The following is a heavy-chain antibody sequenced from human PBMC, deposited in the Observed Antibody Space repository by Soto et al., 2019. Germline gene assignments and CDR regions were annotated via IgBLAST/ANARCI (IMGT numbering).Heavy chain of an antibody. Sequence: ASVKVSCKGFGYSSMKYGINWVRQAPGQGLEWVGWISPYSGYTHSAQKFHGRLTMPTDTAASTAYMELRILRSADTALYYCAGGASVLIPAAQPSRFDSWDQGTRFT. V-gene: IGHV1-18*01. D-gene: IGHD2-2*01. J-gene: IGHJ4*02. CDR1: GYSSMKYG. CDR2: ISPYSGYT. CDR3: AGGASVLIPAAQPSRFDS.